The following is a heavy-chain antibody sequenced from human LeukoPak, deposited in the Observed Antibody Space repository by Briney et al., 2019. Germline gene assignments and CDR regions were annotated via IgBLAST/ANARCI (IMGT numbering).Heavy chain of an antibody. CDR1: GGSISSYY. CDR2: IYYSGST. Sequence: PSETLSLTCTVSGGSISSYYWSWIRQPPGKGLEWIGYIYYSGSTYYNPSLKSRVTISVDTSKNQFSLKLSSVTAADTAVYYCARGPGPAAAHKIFDYWGQGTLVTVSS. V-gene: IGHV4-59*12. D-gene: IGHD6-13*01. J-gene: IGHJ4*02. CDR3: ARGPGPAAAHKIFDY.